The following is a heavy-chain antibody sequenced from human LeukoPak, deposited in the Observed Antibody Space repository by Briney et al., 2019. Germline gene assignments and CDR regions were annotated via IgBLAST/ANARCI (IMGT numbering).Heavy chain of an antibody. D-gene: IGHD3-9*01. J-gene: IGHJ3*02. CDR3: ARSSTLLRYFDWLQKDDAFDI. V-gene: IGHV4-59*08. CDR2: IYYSGST. Sequence: PSETLSLTCTVSGGSISSYYWSWIRQPPGKGLGWIGYIYYSGSTNYNPSLKSRVTISVDTSKNQFSLKLSSVTAADTAVYYCARSSTLLRYFDWLQKDDAFDIWGQGTMVTVSS. CDR1: GGSISSYY.